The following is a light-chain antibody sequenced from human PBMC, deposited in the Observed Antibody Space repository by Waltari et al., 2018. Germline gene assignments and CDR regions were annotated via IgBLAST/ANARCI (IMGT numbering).Light chain of an antibody. CDR2: GVT. V-gene: IGLV2-14*01. J-gene: IGLJ2*01. CDR1: SSDVGTYIY. CDR3: SSYTGSSTLVI. Sequence: QSALTQPASASGSPGQSITISCPATSSDVGTYIYFPWYQPLPGKAPKLMISGVTNRPSGVSNRFSGSKSGNTASLTISGVQAEDEADYYCSSYTGSSTLVIFGGGTKLTVL.